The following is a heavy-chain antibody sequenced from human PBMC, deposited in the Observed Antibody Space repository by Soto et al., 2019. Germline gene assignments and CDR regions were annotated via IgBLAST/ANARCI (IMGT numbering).Heavy chain of an antibody. D-gene: IGHD6-13*01. CDR2: IYYSGST. Sequence: PSETLSLTCTVSGGSISSGGYYWSWIRQHPGKGLEWIGYIYYSGSTYYNPSLKSRVTISVDTSKNQFSLKLSSVTAADTAVYYCARGEDEQQLAPIDYWGQGTLVTVSS. V-gene: IGHV4-31*03. J-gene: IGHJ4*02. CDR1: GGSISSGGYY. CDR3: ARGEDEQQLAPIDY.